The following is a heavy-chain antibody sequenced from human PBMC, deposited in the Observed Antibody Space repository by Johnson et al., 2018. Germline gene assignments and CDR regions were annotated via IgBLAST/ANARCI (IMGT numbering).Heavy chain of an antibody. Sequence: VQLVESGGGLVQPGGSLRLSCAASGFTFSTYYMSWVRQAPGKGLEWVGNIKGDGSVKNYVESVKGRLTISRDNAKNSMYLQMNSLRAEDTAVFYCAKEPSGDGGAFHIWGQGTMVTVAS. CDR2: IKGDGSVK. CDR1: GFTFSTYY. D-gene: IGHD4-17*01. CDR3: AKEPSGDGGAFHI. J-gene: IGHJ3*02. V-gene: IGHV3-7*03.